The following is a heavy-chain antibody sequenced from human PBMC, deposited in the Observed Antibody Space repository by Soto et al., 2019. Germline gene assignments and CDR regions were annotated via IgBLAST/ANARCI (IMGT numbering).Heavy chain of an antibody. D-gene: IGHD3-10*01. J-gene: IGHJ6*03. CDR3: ARSYRSYYYYYVGV. CDR1: GFTFSSYD. V-gene: IGHV3-13*01. Sequence: EVQLVESGGGLVQPGGSLRLSCAASGFTFSSYDMHWVRQATGKGLEWVSAIGTAGDTYYPGSVKGRFTISRENAKNSLYLQMNSLRAGDTAVYYCARSYRSYYYYYVGVWGKGTTVTGSS. CDR2: IGTAGDT.